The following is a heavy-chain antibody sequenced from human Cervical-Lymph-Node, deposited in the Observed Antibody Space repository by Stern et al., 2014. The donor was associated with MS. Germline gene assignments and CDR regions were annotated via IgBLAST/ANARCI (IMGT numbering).Heavy chain of an antibody. CDR1: GYNFPKYG. CDR3: VRARIPGASLVY. V-gene: IGHV1-18*01. D-gene: IGHD4/OR15-4a*01. CDR2: VSTYDAHHGNT. J-gene: IGHJ4*02. Sequence: QVQLGQSGTEVKKPGASVKVSCKASGYNFPKYGISWVRQAPGQGLEWMGWVSTYDAHHGNTNYARRFQGRVAMSTDTSTTTAYMELRSLRSDDTAVYYCVRARIPGASLVYWGQGSLVAVSS.